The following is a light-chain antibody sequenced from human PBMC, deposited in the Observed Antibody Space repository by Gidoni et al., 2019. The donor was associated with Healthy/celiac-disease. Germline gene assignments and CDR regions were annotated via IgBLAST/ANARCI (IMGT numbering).Light chain of an antibody. J-gene: IGKJ1*01. CDR2: AAS. Sequence: DIQMTQSPSSLSASVADSVTITCRASPSTRNYLACYQQKPGKVPKLLIYAASTLQSGVPSRFSGSRSGTDFTLTISSLQPEDVATYYCRKYNSAPWTFGQGTKVEIK. V-gene: IGKV1-27*01. CDR3: RKYNSAPWT. CDR1: PSTRNY.